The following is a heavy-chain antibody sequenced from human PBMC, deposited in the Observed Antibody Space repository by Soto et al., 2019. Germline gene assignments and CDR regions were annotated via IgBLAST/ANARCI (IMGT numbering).Heavy chain of an antibody. CDR3: VRDPSSGYRSFDY. CDR2: MNPNSGNT. D-gene: IGHD3-22*01. J-gene: IGHJ4*02. Sequence: ASVKVSCKASGYTFTSYDINWVRQATGQGLEWMGWMNPNSGNTGYAQKFQGRFTVTMDTSTSTVYMELGSLRSEDTAVYYCVRDPSSGYRSFDYWGQGTLVTVSS. V-gene: IGHV1-8*01. CDR1: GYTFTSYD.